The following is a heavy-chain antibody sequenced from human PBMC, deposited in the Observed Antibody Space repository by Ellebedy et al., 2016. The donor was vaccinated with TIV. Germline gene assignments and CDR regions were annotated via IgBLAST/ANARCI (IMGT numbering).Heavy chain of an antibody. D-gene: IGHD3-10*01. V-gene: IGHV1-18*04. J-gene: IGHJ4*02. CDR3: TRDASIGFGELHSTDF. CDR2: ISAYNGDT. Sequence: ASVKVSCKASGYTFTTYGVSWVRQAPGQGLEWMGWISAYNGDTNYAYKFQDRVNMTTDTSTSTAYMELRSLRSDDTAVYYCTRDASIGFGELHSTDFWGQGTLVTVSA. CDR1: GYTFTTYG.